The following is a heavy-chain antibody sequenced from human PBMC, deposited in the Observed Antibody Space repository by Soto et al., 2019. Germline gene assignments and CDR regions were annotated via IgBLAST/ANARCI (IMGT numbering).Heavy chain of an antibody. CDR1: GFTFSSYG. V-gene: IGHV3-33*01. D-gene: IGHD6-6*01. J-gene: IGHJ4*02. CDR2: IWYDGSNK. Sequence: QVQLVESGGGVVQTGRSLRLSCAASGFTFSSYGMHWVRQAPGKGLEWVAVIWYDGSNKYYADSVKGRFTISRDNSKNTLYLQMNSLRAEDTAVYYCARGLEQLVLLFDYWGQGTLVTVSS. CDR3: ARGLEQLVLLFDY.